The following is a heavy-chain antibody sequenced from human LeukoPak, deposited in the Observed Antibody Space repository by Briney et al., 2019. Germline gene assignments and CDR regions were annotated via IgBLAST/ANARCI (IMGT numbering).Heavy chain of an antibody. V-gene: IGHV3-48*01. D-gene: IGHD2-15*01. CDR2: ISTTGSTT. CDR1: GLRIRHNS. Sequence: GSLRLSCVASGLRIRHNSMNWVRQAPGKGLGWVAYISTTGSTTYYADSLKGRFTIARDNDKNSLYLQMDSLKTEDTAVYFCARDSYGGWDAFDMWGQGTRVIVSS. J-gene: IGHJ3*02. CDR3: ARDSYGGWDAFDM.